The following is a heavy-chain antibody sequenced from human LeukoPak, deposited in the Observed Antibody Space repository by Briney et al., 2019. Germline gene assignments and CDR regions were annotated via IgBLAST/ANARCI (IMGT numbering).Heavy chain of an antibody. V-gene: IGHV4-39*01. CDR3: ARQIVVVPAAIGDAFDI. J-gene: IGHJ3*02. CDR1: GVSISSSSYY. D-gene: IGHD2-2*02. Sequence: PSETLSLTCTVSGVSISSSSYYWGWIRQPPGKGLEWIGNIYYSGSTYYNPSLKSRVTISVDTSKNQFSLKLSSVTAADTAVYYCARQIVVVPAAIGDAFDIWGQGTMVTVSS. CDR2: IYYSGST.